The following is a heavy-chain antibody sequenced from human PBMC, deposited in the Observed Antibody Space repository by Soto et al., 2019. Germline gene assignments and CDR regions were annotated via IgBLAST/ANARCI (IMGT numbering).Heavy chain of an antibody. Sequence: PAETLSLTFSIYIWSFSGYYWSWIRPPPGKGLEWIGEISQSGNTNYSPSLKSRVSISIDTSKKQFSLNLASVSAADTAVYYCARAPKVSGSSQTRPDFWGQGTLVTVSS. CDR1: IWSFSGYY. CDR3: ARAPKVSGSSQTRPDF. J-gene: IGHJ4*02. D-gene: IGHD6-6*01. V-gene: IGHV4-34*01. CDR2: ISQSGNT.